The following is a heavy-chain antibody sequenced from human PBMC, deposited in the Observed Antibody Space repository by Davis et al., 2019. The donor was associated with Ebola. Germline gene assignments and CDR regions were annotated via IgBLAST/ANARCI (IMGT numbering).Heavy chain of an antibody. V-gene: IGHV1-46*01. Sequence: ASVKISCNASGYTFTSYYMHWVRQAPGQGLEWMGIINPSGGSTSYAQKFQGRVTMTRDTSTSTVYMELSSLRSEDTAVYYCARAERDYYGSGSSDVWGQGTSVTVSS. CDR2: INPSGGST. CDR1: GYTFTSYY. J-gene: IGHJ6*02. CDR3: ARAERDYYGSGSSDV. D-gene: IGHD3-10*01.